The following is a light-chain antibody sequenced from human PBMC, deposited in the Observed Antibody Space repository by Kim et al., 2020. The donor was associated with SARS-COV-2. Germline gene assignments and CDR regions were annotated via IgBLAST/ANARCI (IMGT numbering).Light chain of an antibody. Sequence: QSALTQPASVSGSPGQSITISCTGTSSDVGSYNLVSWYQQHPGKAPELMIYEVSKRPSGVSNRFSGSKSGNTASLTISGLQAEDEADYYCCSYAGSVVFGGGTQLTVL. CDR2: EVS. CDR1: SSDVGSYNL. J-gene: IGLJ2*01. CDR3: CSYAGSVV. V-gene: IGLV2-23*02.